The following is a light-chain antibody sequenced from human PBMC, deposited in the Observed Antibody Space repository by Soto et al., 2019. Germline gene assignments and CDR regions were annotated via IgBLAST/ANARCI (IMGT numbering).Light chain of an antibody. V-gene: IGKV3-15*01. CDR3: QQYNDWPPT. CDR2: GTS. J-gene: IGKJ1*01. Sequence: EIVMTRSPATLSVSPGERATLSCRASQSISSNLAWYQQQLGQAPRLLIYGTSTRATGIPARFSGSGSGTEFTLTISSLQSEDFAVYYCQQYNDWPPTFGQGTKVDIK. CDR1: QSISSN.